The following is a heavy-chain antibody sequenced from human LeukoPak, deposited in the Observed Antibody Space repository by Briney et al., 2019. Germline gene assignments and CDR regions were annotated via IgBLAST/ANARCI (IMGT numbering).Heavy chain of an antibody. D-gene: IGHD1-14*01. CDR3: ARDGFAGPRNAFDI. J-gene: IGHJ3*02. V-gene: IGHV4-4*07. Sequence: SETLSLTCTVSGGSISSYYWSWIRQPAGKGLEWIGRIYTSGSTNYNPSLKSRVTMSVDTSKNQFSLKLSSVTAADTAVYYCARDGFAGPRNAFDIWGQGTMVTVSS. CDR2: IYTSGST. CDR1: GGSISSYY.